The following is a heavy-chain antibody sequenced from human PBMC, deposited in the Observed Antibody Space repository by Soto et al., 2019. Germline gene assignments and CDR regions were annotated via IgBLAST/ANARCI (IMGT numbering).Heavy chain of an antibody. J-gene: IGHJ4*02. CDR1: GGTFRNYP. CDR3: ARGPLVVLNYFES. Sequence: QVQLVQSGTEVKKPGSSVKVSCKASGGTFRNYPINWVRQAPGQGLEWMGSIFPLTDIPDYAQNFQTRLTISADKSKSTAYMGMSSLTSDDTAMYFCARGPLVVLNYFESWGQGTLVTVSS. V-gene: IGHV1-69*02. CDR2: IFPLTDIP.